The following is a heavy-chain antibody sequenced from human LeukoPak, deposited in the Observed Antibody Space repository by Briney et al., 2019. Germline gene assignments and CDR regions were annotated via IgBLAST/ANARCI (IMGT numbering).Heavy chain of an antibody. CDR2: IYYSGST. CDR1: GGSISSGGYY. J-gene: IGHJ4*02. Sequence: SETLSLTCTVSGGSISSGGYYWSWIRQHPGKGLKWIGYIYYSGSTYYNPSLKSRVTIPVDTSKNQFSLKLSSVTAADTAVYYCARAYYYGSGSYCHFDYWGQGTLVTVSS. D-gene: IGHD3-10*01. CDR3: ARAYYYGSGSYCHFDY. V-gene: IGHV4-31*03.